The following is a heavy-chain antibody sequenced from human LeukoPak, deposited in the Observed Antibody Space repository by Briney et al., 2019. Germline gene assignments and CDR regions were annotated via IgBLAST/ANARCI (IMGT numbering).Heavy chain of an antibody. CDR2: ISSSGSTI. D-gene: IGHD5-18*01. Sequence: GGSLRLSCAASGFTFSSYEMNWVRQAPGKGLEWVSYISSSGSTIYYADSVKGRFTISRDNAKNSLYLQMNSLRAEDTAVYYCAVQLGTLDYWGQGTLVTVSS. CDR3: AVQLGTLDY. J-gene: IGHJ4*02. CDR1: GFTFSSYE. V-gene: IGHV3-48*03.